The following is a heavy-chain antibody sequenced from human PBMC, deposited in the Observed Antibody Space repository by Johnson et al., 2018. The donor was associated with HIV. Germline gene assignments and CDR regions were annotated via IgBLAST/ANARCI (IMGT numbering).Heavy chain of an antibody. CDR1: GFTFSSYA. CDR3: ARDYQDSRIDAFDI. Sequence: VQLVESGGGVVQPGRSLRLSCAASGFTFSSYAMHWVRQAPGKGLEWVAVISYDGSNKYNENSVKGRFTISRDNSKNTVYLQRNSLRAEDTAVYYCARDYQDSRIDAFDIWGQGTMVTVSS. D-gene: IGHD6-13*01. J-gene: IGHJ3*02. CDR2: ISYDGSNK. V-gene: IGHV3-30-3*01.